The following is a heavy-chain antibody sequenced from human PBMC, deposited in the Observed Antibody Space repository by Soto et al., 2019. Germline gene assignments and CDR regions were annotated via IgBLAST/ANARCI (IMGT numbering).Heavy chain of an antibody. Sequence: PGGSLRLSCAASGFTFSSYAMHWVRQAPGKGLEYVSAISSNGGSTYYANSVKGRFTISRDNSKNTLYLQMGSLRAEDMAVYYCANQYGDYVIDAFDIWGRGTMVTVSS. D-gene: IGHD4-17*01. J-gene: IGHJ3*02. CDR1: GFTFSSYA. V-gene: IGHV3-64*01. CDR3: ANQYGDYVIDAFDI. CDR2: ISSNGGST.